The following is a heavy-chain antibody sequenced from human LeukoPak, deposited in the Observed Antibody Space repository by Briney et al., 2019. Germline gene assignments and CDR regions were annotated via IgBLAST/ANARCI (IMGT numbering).Heavy chain of an antibody. V-gene: IGHV3-30-3*01. J-gene: IGHJ4*02. CDR1: GFTFSSYA. Sequence: GGSLRLSCAASGFTFSSYAMHWVRQAPGKGLEWVAVISYDGSNKYYADSVKGRFTISRDNSKNTLYLQMNSLRAEDTAVYYCARDLGDFEYSSSFDYWGQGTLVTVSS. CDR2: ISYDGSNK. CDR3: ARDLGDFEYSSSFDY. D-gene: IGHD6-6*01.